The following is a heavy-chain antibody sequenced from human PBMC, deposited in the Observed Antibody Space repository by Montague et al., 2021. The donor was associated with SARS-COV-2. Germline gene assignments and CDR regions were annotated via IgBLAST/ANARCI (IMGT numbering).Heavy chain of an antibody. V-gene: IGHV3-21*01. CDR3: ARVREISYDFWSGPRVYTDV. D-gene: IGHD3-3*01. CDR2: ISSSSSYI. CDR1: GFTFSSYS. Sequence: SRSLSFAASGFTFSSYSMNWVRQAPGKGLEWVSSISSSSSYIYYADSVKGRFTISRDNAKNSLYLQMNSLRAEDTAVYYCARVREISYDFWSGPRVYTDVWGKGTTVTVSS. J-gene: IGHJ6*03.